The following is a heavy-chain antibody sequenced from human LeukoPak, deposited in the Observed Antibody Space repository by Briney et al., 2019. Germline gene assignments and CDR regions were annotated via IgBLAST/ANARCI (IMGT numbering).Heavy chain of an antibody. J-gene: IGHJ4*02. CDR3: ARVGGRIAAAGTDY. CDR2: ISYDGSNK. CDR1: GFTFSGYP. D-gene: IGHD6-13*01. Sequence: SGGSLRLSCAASGFTFSGYPIHWVRQAPGKGLEWVAVISYDGSNKYYADSVKGRFTISRDNSKNTLYLQMNSLRAEDTAVYYCARVGGRIAAAGTDYWGQGTLVTVSS. V-gene: IGHV3-30-3*01.